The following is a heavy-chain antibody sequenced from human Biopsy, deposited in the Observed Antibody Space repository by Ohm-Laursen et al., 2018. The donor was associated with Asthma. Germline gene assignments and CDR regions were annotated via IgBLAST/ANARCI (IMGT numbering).Heavy chain of an antibody. Sequence: SLRLSCTAPGTHFGSYSMHWARQAPGKGLEWVAGIFFDGSNKYYADSVKGRFTISRDNSKDTLYLQVNSLRGDDTAVYYCARGKTWGRSYYFDYWGQGTLVTVSS. V-gene: IGHV3-30-3*01. D-gene: IGHD6-6*01. J-gene: IGHJ4*02. CDR1: GTHFGSYS. CDR2: IFFDGSNK. CDR3: ARGKTWGRSYYFDY.